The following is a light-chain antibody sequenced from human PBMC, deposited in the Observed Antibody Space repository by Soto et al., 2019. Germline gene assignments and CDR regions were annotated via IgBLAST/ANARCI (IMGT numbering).Light chain of an antibody. J-gene: IGKJ5*01. V-gene: IGKV2-28*01. Sequence: DIVMNQSTLSLPVTPGQPASISCGSSQSLLHSNGYNYLDCYLQKPGQSPQLXXYLVSNRASGVPDRFSGSGSGTDFTLKISRVQAEDVGLYDGMQALQTPLTFGQGTRLEI. CDR3: MQALQTPLT. CDR1: QSLLHSNGYNY. CDR2: LVS.